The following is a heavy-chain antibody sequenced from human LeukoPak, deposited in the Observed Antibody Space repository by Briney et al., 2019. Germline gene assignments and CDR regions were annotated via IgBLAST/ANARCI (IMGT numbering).Heavy chain of an antibody. J-gene: IGHJ3*02. D-gene: IGHD6-19*01. Sequence: SGGSLRLSCAASGFTFSSYWMSWVRQAPGKGLEWVANIKQDGTEKYYVDSVKGRFTISRDNAKNSLYLQMNSLRAEDTAVYYCARVLEQWLGGDAFDIWGQGTMVTVSS. V-gene: IGHV3-7*03. CDR1: GFTFSSYW. CDR3: ARVLEQWLGGDAFDI. CDR2: IKQDGTEK.